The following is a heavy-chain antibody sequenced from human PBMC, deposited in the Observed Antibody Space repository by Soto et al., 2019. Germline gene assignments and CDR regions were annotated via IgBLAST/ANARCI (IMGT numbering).Heavy chain of an antibody. Sequence: SETLSLTCAVYGGSFSGYYWSWIRQPPGKGLEWIGEINHSGSTNYNPSLKSRVTISVDTSKNQFSLKLSSVTAADTAVYYCARGSTTVTKYYYYYGMDVWGQGTTVTVSS. CDR3: ARGSTTVTKYYYYYGMDV. CDR2: INHSGST. J-gene: IGHJ6*02. CDR1: GGSFSGYY. V-gene: IGHV4-34*01. D-gene: IGHD4-17*01.